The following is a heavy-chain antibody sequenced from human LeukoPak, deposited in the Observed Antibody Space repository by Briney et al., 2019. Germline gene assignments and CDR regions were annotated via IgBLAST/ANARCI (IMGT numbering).Heavy chain of an antibody. CDR2: ISYDGSNK. CDR1: GFTFSSHA. CDR3: TRDSRVGCTGGTCYPIDY. V-gene: IGHV3-30*07. Sequence: PGRSLRLACTASGFTFSSHAMHWVRQAPGKGLEWLAVISYDGSNKYYADSVKGRFTMSRDNSKNTLYLQMDSLRAEDTAVYFCTRDSRVGCTGGTCYPIDYWGQGTLVTVSS. J-gene: IGHJ4*02. D-gene: IGHD2-15*01.